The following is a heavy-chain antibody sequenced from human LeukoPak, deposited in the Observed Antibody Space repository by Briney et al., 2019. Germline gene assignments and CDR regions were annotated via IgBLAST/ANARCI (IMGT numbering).Heavy chain of an antibody. CDR2: INHSGST. CDR1: GGSSSGYY. D-gene: IGHD3-10*01. V-gene: IGHV4-34*01. J-gene: IGHJ4*02. Sequence: PSETLSLTCAVYGGSSSGYYWSWIRQPPGKGLEWIGEINHSGSTNYNPSLKSRVTISVDTSKNQFFLKLSSVTAADTAVYYCARAKWGYGSGSPLDYWGQGTLVTVSS. CDR3: ARAKWGYGSGSPLDY.